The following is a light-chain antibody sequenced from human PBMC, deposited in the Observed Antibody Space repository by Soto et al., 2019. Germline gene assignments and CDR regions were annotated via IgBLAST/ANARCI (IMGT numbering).Light chain of an antibody. J-gene: IGLJ2*01. CDR3: SSYAGSNNLYVV. CDR1: SSDVGAYEY. Sequence: QSALTQPPSASGSPGQSVTIPCTGTSSDVGAYEYVSWYQHHPGKAPKLIIYEVSKRPSGVPDRFSGSKSGNTASLTVSGLQAEDEGDYYCSSYAGSNNLYVVFGGGTKLTVL. CDR2: EVS. V-gene: IGLV2-8*01.